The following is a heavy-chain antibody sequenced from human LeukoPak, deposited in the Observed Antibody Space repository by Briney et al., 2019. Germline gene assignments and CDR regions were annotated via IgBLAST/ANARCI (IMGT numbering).Heavy chain of an antibody. V-gene: IGHV3-21*01. D-gene: IGHD5-18*01. J-gene: IGHJ4*02. CDR3: ARVKYTAITY. Sequence: PGGSLRLSCAASGVTFSGYSMNWVRQAPGKGLEWVSAITATSLHIYYADSVKGRFTISRDNAKNSLYLQMNSLRAEDTAVYYCARVKYTAITYWGQGTLVTVSS. CDR1: GVTFSGYS. CDR2: ITATSLHI.